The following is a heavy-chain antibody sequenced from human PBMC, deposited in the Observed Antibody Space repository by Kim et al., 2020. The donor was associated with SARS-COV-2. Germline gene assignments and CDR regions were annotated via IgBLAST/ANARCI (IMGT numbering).Heavy chain of an antibody. Sequence: AAVKVSCKASGYTFTSYGISWVRQAPGQGLEWMVWISAYNGNTNYAQKLQGRVTMTTDTSTSTAYMELRSLRSDDTAVYYCARDHGVLDILTGFRFDPWGQGTLVTVSS. CDR2: ISAYNGNT. D-gene: IGHD3-9*01. CDR1: GYTFTSYG. V-gene: IGHV1-18*01. J-gene: IGHJ5*02. CDR3: ARDHGVLDILTGFRFDP.